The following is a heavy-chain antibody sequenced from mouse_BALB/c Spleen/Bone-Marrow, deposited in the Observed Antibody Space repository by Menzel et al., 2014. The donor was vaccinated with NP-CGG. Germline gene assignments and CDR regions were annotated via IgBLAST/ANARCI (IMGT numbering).Heavy chain of an antibody. CDR3: ARNFYGSSYFGY. V-gene: IGHV1-67*01. Sequence: VQLQESGPEVVRPGVSVKLSCKGSGHTFTAYAMHWVKPSHAESLEWIGLISTYSGNTHYNQDFKGKATMTVDKSSSTAYMELARLTSEDSAIYYCARNFYGSSYFGYWGQGTTLTVSS. CDR2: ISTYSGNT. CDR1: GHTFTAYA. D-gene: IGHD1-1*01. J-gene: IGHJ2*01.